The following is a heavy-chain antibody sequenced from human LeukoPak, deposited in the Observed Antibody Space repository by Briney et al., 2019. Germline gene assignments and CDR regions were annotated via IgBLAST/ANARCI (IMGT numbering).Heavy chain of an antibody. J-gene: IGHJ4*02. CDR3: AEDMGIYSSGYYYTY. Sequence: GGSLRLSCAASGFTFSSYAMSWVRQAPGKGLEWVSAISGSGGSTYYADSVKGRFTISRDNSKNTLYLQMNSLRAEDTAVYYCAEDMGIYSSGYYYTYWGQGTLVTVSS. V-gene: IGHV3-23*01. CDR1: GFTFSSYA. CDR2: ISGSGGST. D-gene: IGHD3-22*01.